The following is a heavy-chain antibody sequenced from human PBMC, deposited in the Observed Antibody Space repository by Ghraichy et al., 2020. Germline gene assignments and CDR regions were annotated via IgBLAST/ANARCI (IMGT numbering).Heavy chain of an antibody. V-gene: IGHV3-7*01. CDR2: IKQDGSEK. D-gene: IGHD6-19*01. CDR1: GFTFSSYW. Sequence: GGSLRLSCAASGFTFSSYWMSWVRQAPGKGLEWVANIKQDGSEKYYVDSVKGRFTISRDNAKNSLYLQMNSLRAEDTAVYYCARGARCVAVAGTTCDYYYYGMDVWGQGTTVTVSS. J-gene: IGHJ6*02. CDR3: ARGARCVAVAGTTCDYYYYGMDV.